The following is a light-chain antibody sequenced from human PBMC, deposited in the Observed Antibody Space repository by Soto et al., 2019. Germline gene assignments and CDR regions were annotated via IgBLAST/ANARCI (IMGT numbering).Light chain of an antibody. CDR2: DVS. J-gene: IGLJ1*01. Sequence: QSVLTQPASVSGSPGQSITISCTGTSSDVGAYNYDSWYQQHHPGEAPKLIIYDVSHRPSGVSNRFSGSKSGNTASLTISGLQTEDEADYYCSSYTSATTYVFGTGTKLT. V-gene: IGLV2-14*03. CDR1: SSDVGAYNY. CDR3: SSYTSATTYV.